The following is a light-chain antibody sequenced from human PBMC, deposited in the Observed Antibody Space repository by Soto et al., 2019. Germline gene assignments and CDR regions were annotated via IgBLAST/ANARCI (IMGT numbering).Light chain of an antibody. V-gene: IGKV1-5*03. CDR2: KAS. Sequence: DIQMTQSPSTLSGSVGDRVTITCRASQTISSWLAWYQQKTGKDPKLMIYKASTLKSGVPSRFSGSGSGTEFTLTISSLQTDDFATYYCQHSNSYSEAFGQGTKV. CDR3: QHSNSYSEA. J-gene: IGKJ1*01. CDR1: QTISSW.